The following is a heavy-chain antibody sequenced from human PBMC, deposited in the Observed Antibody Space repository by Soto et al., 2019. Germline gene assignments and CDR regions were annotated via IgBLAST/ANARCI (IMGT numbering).Heavy chain of an antibody. V-gene: IGHV4-59*08. CDR2: VYYSGST. J-gene: IGHJ4*02. Sequence: QVQLQESGPGLVKPSETLSLTCTVSGGSISDYYWSWFRQAPGKGLDWIGYVYYSGSTNYNPSLXSXXTISVDTSKTQFSLKLSSVTAADTAVYYCARQAIDWGQGTLVTVSS. CDR1: GGSISDYY. CDR3: ARQAID.